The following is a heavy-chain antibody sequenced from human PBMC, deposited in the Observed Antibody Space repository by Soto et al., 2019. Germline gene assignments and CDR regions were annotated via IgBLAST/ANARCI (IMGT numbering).Heavy chain of an antibody. CDR1: GGSIRSYY. D-gene: IGHD5-18*01. CDR2: IFYSGST. CDR3: ARGAADTAMVDS. J-gene: IGHJ4*02. V-gene: IGHV4-59*01. Sequence: SETLSLTCTVSGGSIRSYYWTWIRQPPGKGLEWLGYIFYSGSTFYNPSLKSRVTISIHTSKSQFSLQLTSVTAADTAVYYCARGAADTAMVDSWRQGTLVTVS.